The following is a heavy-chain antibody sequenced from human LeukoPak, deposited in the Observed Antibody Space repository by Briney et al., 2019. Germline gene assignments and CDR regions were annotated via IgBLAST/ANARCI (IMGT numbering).Heavy chain of an antibody. CDR3: AKGDTTWELPHDY. J-gene: IGHJ4*02. V-gene: IGHV1-69*06. D-gene: IGHD1-26*01. CDR1: GGTFSSYA. Sequence: VASVKVSRKASGGTFSSYAISWVRQAPGQGLEWMGGIIPIFGTANYAQKFQGRVTITADKSTSTAYMELSSLRSEDTAVYYCAKGDTTWELPHDYWGQGTLVTVSS. CDR2: IIPIFGTA.